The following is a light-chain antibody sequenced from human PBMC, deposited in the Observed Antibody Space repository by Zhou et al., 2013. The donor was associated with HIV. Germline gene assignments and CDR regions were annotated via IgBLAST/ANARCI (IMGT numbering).Light chain of an antibody. Sequence: EIVLTQSPGTLSLSAGERATLSCRATQRITNNFLAWYQQKPGQAPRLLISSASSRATGIPDRFSGSGSGTDFTLTISSLQPEDVATYYCQKYNSAPWTFGQGTKVEIK. CDR1: QRITNNF. CDR3: QKYNSAPWT. CDR2: SAS. J-gene: IGKJ1*01. V-gene: IGKV3-20*01.